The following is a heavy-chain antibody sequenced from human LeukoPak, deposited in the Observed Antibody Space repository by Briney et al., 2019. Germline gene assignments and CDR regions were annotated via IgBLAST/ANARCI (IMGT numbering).Heavy chain of an antibody. D-gene: IGHD6-19*01. Sequence: EPSETLSLTCSVAGDSISSSSSYWAWIRQPPGKGLEWIGEINHSGSTNYNPSLKSRVTISVDTSKNHFSLKLSSVTAADTAVYYCARTSRGIAVAGAGRYYYYYMDVWGKGTTVTVSS. CDR3: ARTSRGIAVAGAGRYYYYYMDV. V-gene: IGHV4-39*07. CDR1: GDSISSSSSY. CDR2: INHSGST. J-gene: IGHJ6*03.